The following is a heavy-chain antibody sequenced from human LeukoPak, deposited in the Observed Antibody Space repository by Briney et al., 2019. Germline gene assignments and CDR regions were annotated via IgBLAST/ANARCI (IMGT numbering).Heavy chain of an antibody. J-gene: IGHJ6*03. D-gene: IGHD3-3*01. V-gene: IGHV4-59*01. CDR3: ASTITIFGVVTYYYYMDV. Sequence: PSETLSLTCTVSGGSISSYYWGWIRQPPGKGLEWIGYIYYSGSTNYNPSLKSRVTISVDTSKNQFSLKLSSVTAADTAVYYCASTITIFGVVTYYYYMDVWGKGTTVTVSS. CDR2: IYYSGST. CDR1: GGSISSYY.